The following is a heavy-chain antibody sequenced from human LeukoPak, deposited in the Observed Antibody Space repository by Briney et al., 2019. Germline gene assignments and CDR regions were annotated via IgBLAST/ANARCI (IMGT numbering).Heavy chain of an antibody. CDR3: ARGAGFLEWLWPLTESGYYFDY. Sequence: PSETLSLTCTVSGGSISNEYWSWIRQPPGKGLEWIGEINHSGSTNYNPSLKSRVTISVDTSKNQFSLKLSSVTAADTAVYYCARGAGFLEWLWPLTESGYYFDYWGQGTLVTVSS. D-gene: IGHD3-3*01. V-gene: IGHV4-34*01. CDR1: GGSISNEY. J-gene: IGHJ4*02. CDR2: INHSGST.